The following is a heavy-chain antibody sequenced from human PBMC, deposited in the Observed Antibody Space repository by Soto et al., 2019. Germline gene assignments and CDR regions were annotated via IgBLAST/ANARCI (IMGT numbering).Heavy chain of an antibody. CDR2: IIPIFDTA. Sequence: SVKVSCKASGGTFSSYAISWVRQAPGQGLEWMGGIIPIFDTANYAQKFQGRVTITADESTSTAYMELSSLRSEDTAVYYCARGYCSSTSCYNYYYGMDVWGQGTTVTVSS. D-gene: IGHD2-2*02. J-gene: IGHJ6*02. V-gene: IGHV1-69*13. CDR1: GGTFSSYA. CDR3: ARGYCSSTSCYNYYYGMDV.